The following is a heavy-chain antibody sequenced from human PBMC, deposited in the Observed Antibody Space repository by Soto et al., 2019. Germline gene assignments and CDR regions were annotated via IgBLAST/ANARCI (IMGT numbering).Heavy chain of an antibody. D-gene: IGHD6-13*01. CDR2: IYYSGST. V-gene: IGHV4-59*01. CDR3: ARVSREYSSSWSRVDY. CDR1: CGSISSYY. J-gene: IGHJ4*02. Sequence: KSSETLSLTCTVSCGSISSYYWSWIRQPPGKGLEWIGYIYYSGSTNYNPSLKSRVTISVDTSKNQFSLKLSSVTAADTAVYYCARVSREYSSSWSRVDYWGQGTLVTVSS.